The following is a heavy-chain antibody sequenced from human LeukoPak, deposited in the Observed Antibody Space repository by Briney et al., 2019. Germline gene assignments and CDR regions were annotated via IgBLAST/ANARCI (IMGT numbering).Heavy chain of an antibody. CDR2: ISSSGSTI. Sequence: TGGSLRLSCAVSGFTFSDYYMTWIRQAPGKGLEWVSDISSSGSTIKYADSVKGRFANTSDSADDLLYLKMNGLRAEDSAMYYCAREYYYDSKGFSTWGQGALVTVAS. D-gene: IGHD3-22*01. J-gene: IGHJ1*01. CDR3: AREYYYDSKGFST. V-gene: IGHV3-11*01. CDR1: GFTFSDYY.